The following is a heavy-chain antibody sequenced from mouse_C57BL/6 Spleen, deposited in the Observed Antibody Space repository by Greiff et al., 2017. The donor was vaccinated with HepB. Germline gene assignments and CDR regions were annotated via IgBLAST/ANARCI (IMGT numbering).Heavy chain of an antibody. CDR2: IDPNSGGT. V-gene: IGHV1-72*01. CDR3: ARVYGSSYVFAY. D-gene: IGHD1-1*01. J-gene: IGHJ3*01. CDR1: GYTFTSYW. Sequence: QVQLQQPGAELVKPGASVKLSCKASGYTFTSYWMHWVKQRPGRGLEWIGSIDPNSGGTKYNEKFKSKATLTVDKPSSTAYMQLSSLTSEDSAVYYCARVYGSSYVFAYWGQGTLVTVSA.